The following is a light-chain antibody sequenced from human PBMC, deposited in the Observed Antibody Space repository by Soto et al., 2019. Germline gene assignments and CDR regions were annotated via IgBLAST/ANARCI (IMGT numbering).Light chain of an antibody. V-gene: IGKV3-15*01. J-gene: IGKJ1*01. CDR3: QQYSNWPRT. CDR2: GAS. Sequence: EIVMTQSPATLSVSPGERATLSCRASQSISSNLAWYQQKPGQAPRLLIYGASTRATGVPARFSGSGSGTEFTLTISSLQSEDFSVYNCQQYSNWPRTFGQGTKLEIK. CDR1: QSISSN.